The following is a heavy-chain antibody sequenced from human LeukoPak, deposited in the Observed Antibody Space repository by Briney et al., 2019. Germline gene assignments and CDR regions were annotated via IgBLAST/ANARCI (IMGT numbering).Heavy chain of an antibody. CDR2: TYYRSKWYY. Sequence: PSQTLSLTCAISGDSVSSNTAGWSWIRQSPSRGLEWLGRTYYRSKWYYDYALSVKSRITINPDTSKNQFSLQLNSVTPEDTAVYYCARQGVDNWFDPWGQGTLVTVSS. V-gene: IGHV6-1*01. D-gene: IGHD2-21*01. CDR3: ARQGVDNWFDP. J-gene: IGHJ5*02. CDR1: GDSVSSNTAG.